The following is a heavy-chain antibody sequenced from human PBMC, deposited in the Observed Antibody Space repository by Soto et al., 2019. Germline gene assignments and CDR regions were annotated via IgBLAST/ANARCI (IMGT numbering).Heavy chain of an antibody. CDR2: IYHNGMT. CDR1: GDSITTNNW. Sequence: QVQLQESGPGLVRPSGTLSLTCAVSGDSITTNNWWSWVRQPPGKGLEWIGEIYHNGMTNYNPSLKSRVTMSVETSKNQFSLKLTSVTAADTAIYYCARDAAVPGETDRFDYWGQGTLVTVSS. CDR3: ARDAAVPGETDRFDY. V-gene: IGHV4-4*02. D-gene: IGHD6-19*01. J-gene: IGHJ4*02.